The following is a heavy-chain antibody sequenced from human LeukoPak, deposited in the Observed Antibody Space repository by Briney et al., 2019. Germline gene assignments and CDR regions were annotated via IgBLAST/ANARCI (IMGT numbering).Heavy chain of an antibody. V-gene: IGHV3-66*01. CDR1: GFTVSGYY. D-gene: IGHD3-10*01. J-gene: IGHJ1*01. CDR3: AGVPVRGVIPTEYFQH. Sequence: GGSLRLSCETSGFTVSGYYMSWVRQAPGKGLEWVSVIDGVGGTTYYTDSVKGRFTISRDNSKNTLYLQMNSLRAEDTAVYYCAGVPVRGVIPTEYFQHWGQGTLVTVSS. CDR2: IDGVGGTT.